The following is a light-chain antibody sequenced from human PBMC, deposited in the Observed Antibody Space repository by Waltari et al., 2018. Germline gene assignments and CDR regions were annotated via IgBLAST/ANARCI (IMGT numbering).Light chain of an antibody. CDR3: QQYSSHYT. CDR1: QSILTW. V-gene: IGKV1-5*03. CDR2: KAS. Sequence: DIQMTQSPSTLSASVGDRVTITCRASQSILTWLAWYQQKPGKAPKLLIYKASTLQSGVPSRFSGSGSGTEFTLTISSLQPDDFATYYCQQYSSHYTFGQGTKLEIK. J-gene: IGKJ2*01.